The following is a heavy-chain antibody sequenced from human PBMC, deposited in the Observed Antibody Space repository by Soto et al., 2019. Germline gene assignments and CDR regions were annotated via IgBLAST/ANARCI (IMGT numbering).Heavy chain of an antibody. CDR1: GGSISSGGYY. CDR2: IYYSGST. Sequence: SETLSLTCTVSGGSISSGGYYWSWIRQHPGKGLEWIGYIYYSGSTYYNPSLKSRVNISVDTSKNQFSLKLSSVTAADTSVYYCARDRSGSSVFYYYYMDVWGKGTTVTVSS. J-gene: IGHJ6*03. V-gene: IGHV4-31*03. CDR3: ARDRSGSSVFYYYYMDV. D-gene: IGHD6-6*01.